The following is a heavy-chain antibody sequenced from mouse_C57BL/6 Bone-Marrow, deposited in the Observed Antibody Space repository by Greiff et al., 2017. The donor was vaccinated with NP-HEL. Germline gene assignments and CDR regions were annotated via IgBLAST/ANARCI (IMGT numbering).Heavy chain of an antibody. J-gene: IGHJ1*03. CDR3: ARYYYGSPPWYFDV. Sequence: EVKLMESGGGLVQPGGSLKLSCAASGFTFSDYYMYWVRQTPEKRLEWVAYISNGGGSTYYPDTVKGRFTISRDNAKNTLYLQMSRLKSEDTAMYYCARYYYGSPPWYFDVWGTGTTVTVSS. V-gene: IGHV5-12*01. D-gene: IGHD1-1*01. CDR1: GFTFSDYY. CDR2: ISNGGGST.